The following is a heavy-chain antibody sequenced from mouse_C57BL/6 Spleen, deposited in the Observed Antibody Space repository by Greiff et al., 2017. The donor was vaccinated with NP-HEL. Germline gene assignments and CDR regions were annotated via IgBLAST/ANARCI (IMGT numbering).Heavy chain of an antibody. V-gene: IGHV1-55*01. J-gene: IGHJ3*01. CDR1: GYTFTSYW. CDR3: ARGGYGSPWFAY. D-gene: IGHD1-1*01. CDR2: IYPGSGST. Sequence: QVQLQQPGAELVKPGASVKMSCKASGYTFTSYWITWVKQRPGQGLEWIGDIYPGSGSTNYNEKFKSKATLTVDTSSSTAYMQLSSLTSEDSAVYYCARGGYGSPWFAYWGQGTLVTVSA.